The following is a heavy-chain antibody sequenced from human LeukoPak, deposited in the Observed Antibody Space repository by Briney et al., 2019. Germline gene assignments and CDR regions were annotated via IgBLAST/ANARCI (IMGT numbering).Heavy chain of an antibody. CDR1: GFTFSSYE. Sequence: GGSLRLSCAASGFTFSSYEMNWVRQAPGKGLEWVGFIRSKAYGGTTKNAASVKGRFTISRDDSRSIAYLQMNSLKTEDTAVYYCTRRYNYDSSGYYYVRDAFDIWGQGTMVTVSS. V-gene: IGHV3-49*04. J-gene: IGHJ3*02. CDR2: IRSKAYGGTT. D-gene: IGHD3-22*01. CDR3: TRRYNYDSSGYYYVRDAFDI.